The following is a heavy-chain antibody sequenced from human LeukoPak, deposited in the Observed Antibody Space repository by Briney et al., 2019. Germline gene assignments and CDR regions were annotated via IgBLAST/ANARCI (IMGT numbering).Heavy chain of an antibody. CDR1: GLSVSSNF. V-gene: IGHV3-30*18. D-gene: IGHD4-23*01. J-gene: IGHJ4*02. CDR3: AKDFYGGNGGFDY. CDR2: ISYDGSHK. Sequence: PGGSLRLSCAATGLSVSSNFMSWVRQAPGKGLEWVAVISYDGSHKYYADSVKGRFTISRDNSKNTLYLQMNSLRAEDTAVYYCAKDFYGGNGGFDYWGQGTLVTVSS.